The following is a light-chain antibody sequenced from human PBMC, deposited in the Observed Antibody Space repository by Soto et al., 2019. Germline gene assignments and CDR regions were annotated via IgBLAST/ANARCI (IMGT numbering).Light chain of an antibody. J-gene: IGKJ4*01. CDR2: DAS. CDR1: HSITTY. V-gene: IGKV3-11*01. CDR3: QQRSNWPLT. Sequence: EIVLTQSPATLSLSPGERATLACRASHSITTYLAWYQQKPGQAHRLLIYDASNRATGIPARFSGSGSGTAFSLTISSLEPEDFAVYYCQQRSNWPLTFGGGTRVAIK.